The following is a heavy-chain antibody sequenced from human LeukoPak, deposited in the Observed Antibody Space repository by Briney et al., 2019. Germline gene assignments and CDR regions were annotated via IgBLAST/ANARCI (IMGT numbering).Heavy chain of an antibody. D-gene: IGHD1-26*01. CDR1: GGSVSSGSYY. Sequence: SETLSLTCTVSGGSVSSGSYYWSWIRQPPGKGLEWIGEINHSGSTNYNPSLKSRVIISVDASKNQFSLKLSSVTAADTAVYYCARGGWELPEGSLDYWGQGTLVTVSS. CDR3: ARGGWELPEGSLDY. V-gene: IGHV4-39*07. J-gene: IGHJ4*02. CDR2: INHSGST.